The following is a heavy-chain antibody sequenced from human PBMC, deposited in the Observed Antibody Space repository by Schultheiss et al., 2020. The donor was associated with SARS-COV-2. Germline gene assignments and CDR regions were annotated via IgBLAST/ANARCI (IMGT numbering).Heavy chain of an antibody. Sequence: GGSLRLSCAASGFTFSSYWMHWVRQAPGKGLVWVSRINSDGSSTSYADSVKGRFTISRDNAKNTLYLQMNSLRAEDTAVYYCAKDLVVIMSTTLNYYYGMDVWGRGTTVTVSS. CDR3: AKDLVVIMSTTLNYYYGMDV. D-gene: IGHD3-22*01. CDR1: GFTFSSYW. J-gene: IGHJ6*02. CDR2: INSDGSST. V-gene: IGHV3-74*01.